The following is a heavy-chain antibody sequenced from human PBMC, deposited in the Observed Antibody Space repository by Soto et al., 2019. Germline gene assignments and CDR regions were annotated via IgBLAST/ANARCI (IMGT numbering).Heavy chain of an antibody. CDR2: INPTSGGT. J-gene: IGHJ4*02. D-gene: IGHD4-17*01. CDR1: GYTFAAYY. V-gene: IGHV1-2*02. CDR3: ARDPDYADYWGYFFDS. Sequence: QVQLVQSGAEVKKPGASVKVSCKTSGYTFAAYYIHWIRQAPGQGLEWMGWINPTSGGTVYAQNFQDRVTMTRDTSISTAYMELRRLNSDDMAVYYCARDPDYADYWGYFFDSWGQGTPVTVSS.